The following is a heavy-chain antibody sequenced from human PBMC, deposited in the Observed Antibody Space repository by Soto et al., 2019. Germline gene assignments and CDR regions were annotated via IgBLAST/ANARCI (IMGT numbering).Heavy chain of an antibody. J-gene: IGHJ4*02. CDR2: INHSGST. CDR1: GGSFSGYY. Sequence: PSETLSLTCAVYGGSFSGYYWSWIRQPPGKGLEWIGEINHSGSTNYNPSLKSRVTISVDTSKNQFSLKLSSVTAADTAVYYCARVKSVIVLMVYSFDYWGQGTLVTVSS. D-gene: IGHD2-8*01. CDR3: ARVKSVIVLMVYSFDY. V-gene: IGHV4-34*01.